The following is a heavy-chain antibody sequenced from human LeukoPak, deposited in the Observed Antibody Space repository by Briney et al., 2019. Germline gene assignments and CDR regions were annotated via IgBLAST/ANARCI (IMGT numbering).Heavy chain of an antibody. CDR3: ARGLYSSSWTEYDAFDI. CDR1: GFTFSSYS. CDR2: ISSSSSYI. D-gene: IGHD6-13*01. Sequence: GGSLRLSCAASGFTFSSYSMNWVRQAPGKGLEWVSSISSSSSYIYYADSVKGRFTISRDSAKNSLYLQMNSLRAEDTAVYYCARGLYSSSWTEYDAFDIWGQGTMVTVSS. J-gene: IGHJ3*02. V-gene: IGHV3-21*01.